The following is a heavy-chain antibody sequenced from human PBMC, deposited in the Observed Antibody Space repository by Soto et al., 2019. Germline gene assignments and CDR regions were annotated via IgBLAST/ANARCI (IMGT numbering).Heavy chain of an antibody. V-gene: IGHV4-31*03. CDR1: GASIRSGGYY. Sequence: PSETLSLTCIVSGASIRSGGYYWSWLRQSPGKGLEWIGHIYYTGSTFYSPSLKSRLTISLDTSKNQFSLDLRSVTAADKAMYYCARIEMASIKWGRGTLVTVYS. CDR2: IYYTGST. J-gene: IGHJ4*02. CDR3: ARIEMASIK.